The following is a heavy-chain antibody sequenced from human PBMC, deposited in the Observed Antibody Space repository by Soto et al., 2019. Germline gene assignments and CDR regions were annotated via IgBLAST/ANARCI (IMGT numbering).Heavy chain of an antibody. CDR3: TKVTFGGVIVDAFDI. Sequence: GGSLRLYCAASGFTFSSYAMSWVRQAPGKGLEWVSAISGSGGSTYYADFVKGRFTISRDNSKNTLYLQMNSPRSEDTVVYFCTKVTFGGVIVDAFDIWGQGTMVTVSS. V-gene: IGHV3-23*01. CDR2: ISGSGGST. CDR1: GFTFSSYA. D-gene: IGHD3-16*02. J-gene: IGHJ3*02.